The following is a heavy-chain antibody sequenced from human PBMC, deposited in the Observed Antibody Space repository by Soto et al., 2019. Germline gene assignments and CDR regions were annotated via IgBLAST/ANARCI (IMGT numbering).Heavy chain of an antibody. CDR2: ISSSSSYI. J-gene: IGHJ6*03. CDR1: GFTFSSYS. CDR3: AREQTKREYCSGGSCYKPGGFGYYYYYMDV. V-gene: IGHV3-21*01. D-gene: IGHD2-15*01. Sequence: PGGSLRLSCAASGFTFSSYSMNWVRQAPGKGLERVSSISSSSSYIYYADSVKGRFTISRDNAKNSLYLQMNSLRAEDTAVYYCAREQTKREYCSGGSCYKPGGFGYYYYYMDVWGKGTTVTVSS.